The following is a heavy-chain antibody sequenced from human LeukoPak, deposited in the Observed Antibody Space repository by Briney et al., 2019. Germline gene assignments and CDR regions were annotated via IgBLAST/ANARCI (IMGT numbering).Heavy chain of an antibody. CDR3: AKAKSNAFFDY. V-gene: IGHV3-9*01. Sequence: SLRLSCAASGFTFDDYAMHWVRQAPGKGLEWVSGVIWNSGSIAYADSVEGRFTISRDNAKNSLYLQMNSLRAEDTALYYCAKAKSNAFFDYWGQGTLVTVSS. D-gene: IGHD4/OR15-4a*01. J-gene: IGHJ4*02. CDR1: GFTFDDYA. CDR2: VIWNSGSI.